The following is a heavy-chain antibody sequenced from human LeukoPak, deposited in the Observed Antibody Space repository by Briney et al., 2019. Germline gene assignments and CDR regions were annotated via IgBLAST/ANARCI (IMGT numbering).Heavy chain of an antibody. J-gene: IGHJ3*02. Sequence: GESLKISCAASGFTFSWYTMNWVRQAPGKGLEWVSIISSSSSYIYYADSVKGRFTISRDNAKNSLYLQMNSLRAEDTAVYYCARTVVGATTAAFDIWGQGTMVTVSS. V-gene: IGHV3-21*01. CDR1: GFTFSWYT. CDR2: ISSSSSYI. D-gene: IGHD1-26*01. CDR3: ARTVVGATTAAFDI.